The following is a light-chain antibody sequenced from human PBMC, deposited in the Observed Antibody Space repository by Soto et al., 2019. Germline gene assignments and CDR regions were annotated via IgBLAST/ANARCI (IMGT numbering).Light chain of an antibody. CDR1: QTIDNY. Sequence: IQLTQSPSSLSASVGDTVTISCRASQTIDNYLAWYQQYPGRAPKLLIYLASTLQSGVPSRFSGSGSGTDFTLTSTSLQPEDFGTYYCQQLDSNPPWTFGQGTRVEIK. V-gene: IGKV1-9*01. CDR3: QQLDSNPPWT. CDR2: LAS. J-gene: IGKJ1*01.